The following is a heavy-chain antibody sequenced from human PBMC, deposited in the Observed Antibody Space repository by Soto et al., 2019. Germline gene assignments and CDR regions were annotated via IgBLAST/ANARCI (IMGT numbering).Heavy chain of an antibody. Sequence: PSETLSLTCTVSGGSISSDYWSWIRQPPGKRLEWIGYISDSGGTNYNPSLKSRVTISVDTSKNQFSLKLSSVTAADTAVYYCARAKYSSSADFDYWGQGTLVTVSS. CDR1: GGSISSDY. V-gene: IGHV4-59*01. D-gene: IGHD6-6*01. CDR3: ARAKYSSSADFDY. J-gene: IGHJ4*02. CDR2: ISDSGGT.